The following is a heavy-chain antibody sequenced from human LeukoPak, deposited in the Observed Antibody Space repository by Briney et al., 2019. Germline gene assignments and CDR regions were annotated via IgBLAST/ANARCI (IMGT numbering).Heavy chain of an antibody. CDR2: ISYDGSDK. CDR1: GFTFSSYA. V-gene: IGHV3-30*04. CDR3: ARAVYRSGGYYFDY. J-gene: IGHJ4*02. D-gene: IGHD6-19*01. Sequence: GGSLRLSCAASGFTFSSYAMQWVRQAPGKGLEWVAVISYDGSDKNYADSVKGRFTISRDNSKNTLYLQMDSLRADDTAVYYCARAVYRSGGYYFDYWGQGTLVIVSS.